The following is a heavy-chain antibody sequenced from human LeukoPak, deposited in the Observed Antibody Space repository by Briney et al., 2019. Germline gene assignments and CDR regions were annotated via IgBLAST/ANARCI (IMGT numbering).Heavy chain of an antibody. J-gene: IGHJ4*02. CDR1: SGSLSSYS. Sequence: SETLSLTCTVSSGSLSSYSCGWIRKPPATGQEWDGKISHSGITYYNSSLKSRVTISLNTSEIQFSLMLSSVTAADTAVYFCTRQSGTVTPIDYWSQGTLVTVSS. CDR2: ISHSGIT. V-gene: IGHV4-34*01. D-gene: IGHD4-17*01. CDR3: TRQSGTVTPIDY.